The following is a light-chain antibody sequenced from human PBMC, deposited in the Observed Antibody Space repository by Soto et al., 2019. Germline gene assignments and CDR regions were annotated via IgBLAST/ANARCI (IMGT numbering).Light chain of an antibody. J-gene: IGLJ1*01. Sequence: QSVLTQPPSVSGALGQRVTISCTGTSSNIGTGYDVHWYQQPPGTAPKLLIYGNNNRPSGVPDRFSGSKSGTSASLAITGLQAEDEADYYCQSYDGSLSGHYVFGTGTKVTVL. V-gene: IGLV1-40*01. CDR3: QSYDGSLSGHYV. CDR2: GNN. CDR1: SSNIGTGYD.